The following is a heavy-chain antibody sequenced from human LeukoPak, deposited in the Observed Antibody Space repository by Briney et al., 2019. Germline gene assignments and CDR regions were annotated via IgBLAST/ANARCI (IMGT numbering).Heavy chain of an antibody. CDR1: GYTFTGYY. V-gene: IGHV1-2*02. Sequence: ASVKVSCKASGYTFTGYYMHWVRQAPGQGLEWMGWINPNSGGTNYAQKFQGRVTMTRDTSISTAYMELSRLRSDETAVYYCARDPITMVRGVNFDYWGQGTLVTVSS. D-gene: IGHD3-10*01. J-gene: IGHJ4*02. CDR3: ARDPITMVRGVNFDY. CDR2: INPNSGGT.